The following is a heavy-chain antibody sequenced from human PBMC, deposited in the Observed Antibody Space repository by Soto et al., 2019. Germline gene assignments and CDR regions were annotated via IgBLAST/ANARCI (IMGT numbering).Heavy chain of an antibody. Sequence: GGSLRLSCKASGFTFSSHAMTWVRQAPGKGLEWVSGLSDSGDSIYYADSVKGRFTIYRDNSMNTLYLQMNTLRAEDTAVYYCARVGGGYGSGSYYEPYYYYYGMDVWGQGTTVTVSS. D-gene: IGHD3-10*01. V-gene: IGHV3-23*01. CDR2: LSDSGDSI. CDR1: GFTFSSHA. CDR3: ARVGGGYGSGSYYEPYYYYYGMDV. J-gene: IGHJ6*02.